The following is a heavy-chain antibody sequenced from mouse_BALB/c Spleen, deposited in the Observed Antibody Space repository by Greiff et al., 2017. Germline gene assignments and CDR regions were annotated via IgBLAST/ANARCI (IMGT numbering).Heavy chain of an antibody. J-gene: IGHJ3*01. CDR3: AGTWFAY. CDR2: ISYSGST. CDR1: GYSITSDYA. Sequence: EVKLQESGPGLVKPSQSLSLTCTVTGYSITSDYAWNWIRQFPGNKLEWMGYISYSGSTSYNPSLKSRISITRDTSKNQFFLQLNSVTTEDTATYYCAGTWFAYWGQGTLVTVSA. V-gene: IGHV3-2*02.